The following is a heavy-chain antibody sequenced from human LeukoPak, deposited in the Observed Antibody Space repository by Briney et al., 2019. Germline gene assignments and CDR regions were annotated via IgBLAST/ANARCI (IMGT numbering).Heavy chain of an antibody. D-gene: IGHD6-13*01. V-gene: IGHV3-30*03. CDR1: GFTFSSYS. J-gene: IGHJ2*01. CDR2: ISYDGSNK. Sequence: TGGSLRLSCAASGFTFSSYSIHWVRQAPGKGLEWVAVISYDGSNKDYADSVKGRFTISRENAKNSFYLQMNSLRAGDTAVYYCARAAYSSTWYSRYFDLWGRGTLVTVSS. CDR3: ARAAYSSTWYSRYFDL.